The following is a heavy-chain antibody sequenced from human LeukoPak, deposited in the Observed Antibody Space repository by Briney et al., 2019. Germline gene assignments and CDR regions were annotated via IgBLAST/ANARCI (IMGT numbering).Heavy chain of an antibody. CDR1: GYSFTSYW. D-gene: IGHD6-6*01. Sequence: GESLKISCKGSGYSFTSYWIGWVRQMPGKGLEWMGIIYPGDSDTRYSPSFQGQITISADNSISPAYLQWSSLKASDTARYYCARHGARLYMDVWGKGTTVTVSS. J-gene: IGHJ6*03. V-gene: IGHV5-51*01. CDR3: ARHGARLYMDV. CDR2: IYPGDSDT.